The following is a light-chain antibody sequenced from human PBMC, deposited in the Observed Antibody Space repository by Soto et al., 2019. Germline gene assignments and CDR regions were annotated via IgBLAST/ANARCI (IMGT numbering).Light chain of an antibody. J-gene: IGKJ4*01. V-gene: IGKV1-39*01. CDR2: AAS. Sequence: DIQMTQSPSSLSASVGDRVTITCRASQSISSYLNWYQQKPGKAPKLLIYAASSLQSGVPSRFSGSGSRTDLTLTISSLQPEEFATDYCQQSYSTPRLTFGVRTKVEIK. CDR1: QSISSY. CDR3: QQSYSTPRLT.